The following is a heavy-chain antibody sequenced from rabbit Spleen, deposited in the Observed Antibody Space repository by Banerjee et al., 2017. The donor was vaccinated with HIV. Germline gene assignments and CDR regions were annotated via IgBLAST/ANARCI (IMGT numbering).Heavy chain of an antibody. CDR3: ARDLAGVIGWNFNL. V-gene: IGHV1S45*01. J-gene: IGHJ4*01. CDR2: IDSGSSGFT. Sequence: EESGGDLVKPEGSLTLTCKASGFSFSSSYWICWVRQAPGKGLEWIACIDSGSSGFTYFASWAKGRFTISKTSSTTVTLQMTSLTAADTATYFCARDLAGVIGWNFNLWGPGTLVTVS. CDR1: GFSFSSSYW. D-gene: IGHD4-1*01.